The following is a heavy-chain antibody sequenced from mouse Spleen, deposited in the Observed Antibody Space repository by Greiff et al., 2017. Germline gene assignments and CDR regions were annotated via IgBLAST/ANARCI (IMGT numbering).Heavy chain of an antibody. V-gene: IGHV5-12*02. CDR2: ISNGGGST. J-gene: IGHJ4*01. CDR3: ARRSTVVEGYYAMDY. D-gene: IGHD1-1*01. CDR1: GFTFSDYY. Sequence: EVHLVESGGGLVQPGGSLKLSCATSGFTFSDYYMYWVRQTPEKRLEWVAYISNGGGSTYYPDTVKGRFTISRDNAKNTLYLQMSRLKSEDTAMYYCARRSTVVEGYYAMDYWGQGTSVTVSS.